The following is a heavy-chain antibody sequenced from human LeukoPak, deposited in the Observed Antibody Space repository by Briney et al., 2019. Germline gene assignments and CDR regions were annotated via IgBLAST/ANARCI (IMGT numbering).Heavy chain of an antibody. CDR3: ARPPGDGSGSYYLDY. D-gene: IGHD3-10*01. CDR2: ISYDGSSK. Sequence: GGSLRLSCAASGFTFSSYAMHWVRQAPGKGLEWVAVISYDGSSKYYADSVKGRFTISRDNSKNTLYLQMNSLRAEDTAVYYCARPPGDGSGSYYLDYWGQGTLVTVSS. J-gene: IGHJ4*02. V-gene: IGHV3-30-3*01. CDR1: GFTFSSYA.